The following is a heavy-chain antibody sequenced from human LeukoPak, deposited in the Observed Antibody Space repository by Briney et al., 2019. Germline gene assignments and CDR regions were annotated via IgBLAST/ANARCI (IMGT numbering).Heavy chain of an antibody. V-gene: IGHV4-59*01. CDR2: IYYSGTP. D-gene: IGHD3-16*01. J-gene: IGHJ4*02. CDR3: ARSPAFGGL. Sequence: SETLSLTCTVSGGSIGSYYWSWIRQPPGKGLEWIGNIYYSGTPNYNPSLKSRVTISVDKSKNQFSLKMSSVTAADTAVYYCARSPAFGGLWGQGTLVTVSS. CDR1: GGSIGSYY.